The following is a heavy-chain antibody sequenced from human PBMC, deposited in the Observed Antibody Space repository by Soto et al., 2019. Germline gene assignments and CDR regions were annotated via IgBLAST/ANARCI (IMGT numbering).Heavy chain of an antibody. V-gene: IGHV3-48*02. J-gene: IGHJ4*02. D-gene: IGHD2-15*01. Sequence: HLVESGGGLVQPGGSLRLSCAASGFTFSDYPMNWVRQAPGKGLEWVSSIRTISSAIYFADSVRGRFTISRDNARNSLYLHMTSLRDEDTAVYYCARETPSFDSWGQGTLVTVSS. CDR3: ARETPSFDS. CDR1: GFTFSDYP. CDR2: IRTISSAI.